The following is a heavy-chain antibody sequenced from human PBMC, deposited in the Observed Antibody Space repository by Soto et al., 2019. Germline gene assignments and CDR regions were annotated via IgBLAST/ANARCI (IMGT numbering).Heavy chain of an antibody. CDR3: ARAMVVSQNWYDP. CDR1: GGSISSGDYY. Sequence: SETLSLTCTVSGGSISSGDYYWSWIRQPPGKGLEWIGYIYYSGSTYYNPSLKSRVTISVDTSKNQFSLKLSSVTAADTAVYYCARAMVVSQNWYDPWGQGTLVTVSS. CDR2: IYYSGST. D-gene: IGHD2-21*01. J-gene: IGHJ5*02. V-gene: IGHV4-30-4*01.